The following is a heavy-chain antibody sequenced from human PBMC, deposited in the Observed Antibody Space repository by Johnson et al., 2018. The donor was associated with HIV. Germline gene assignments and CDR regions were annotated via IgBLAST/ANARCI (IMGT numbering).Heavy chain of an antibody. V-gene: IGHV3-7*05. D-gene: IGHD4-17*01. CDR2: IKQDGSEK. CDR1: GFTFSSYW. J-gene: IGHJ3*02. Sequence: VQLVESGGGLVQPGGSLRLSCAASGFTFSSYWMSWVRQAPGKGLEWVANIKQDGSEKYYVDSVKGRFTISRDNAKNSLYRQMNSLRAEDTAVYYCSRVRGKIPRCAFDIWGQWTMVTVSS. CDR3: SRVRGKIPRCAFDI.